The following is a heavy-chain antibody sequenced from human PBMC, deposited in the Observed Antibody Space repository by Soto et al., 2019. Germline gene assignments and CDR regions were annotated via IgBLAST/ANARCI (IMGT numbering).Heavy chain of an antibody. CDR1: GFSLSTSGVG. Sequence: QITLKESGHTLVKPTQTLTLTCTFSGFSLSTSGVGVGWIRQPPGKALEWLALIYWDDDKRYSPSLESRLTITKDTSKNQVVLTMTNMDPVDTATYYCAHPTYCGGYCYWYYFDYWGQGTLVTVSS. D-gene: IGHD2-21*02. CDR3: AHPTYCGGYCYWYYFDY. V-gene: IGHV2-5*02. CDR2: IYWDDDK. J-gene: IGHJ4*02.